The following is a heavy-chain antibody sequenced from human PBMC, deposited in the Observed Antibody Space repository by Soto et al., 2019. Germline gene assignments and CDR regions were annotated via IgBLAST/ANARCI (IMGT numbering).Heavy chain of an antibody. CDR1: GGSLSNYC. J-gene: IGHJ4*02. D-gene: IGHD6-19*01. Sequence: SETLSLTCTVSGGSLSNYCWSWIRQPAGKGMEWIGRVYITGTTNYNPSLKSRGTMSVDASQNQVSLRLSYVTAADTAVYYCARDWDYNSGWYAFDSWGQGTLVTVSS. CDR2: VYITGTT. CDR3: ARDWDYNSGWYAFDS. V-gene: IGHV4-4*07.